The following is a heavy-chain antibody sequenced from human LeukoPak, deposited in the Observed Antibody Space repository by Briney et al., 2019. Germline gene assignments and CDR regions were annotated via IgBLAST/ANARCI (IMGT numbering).Heavy chain of an antibody. CDR2: ISGSGDST. CDR1: GFTVSTYA. Sequence: GGSLRLSCAASGFTVSTYAMNWVRQAPGKGLEWVSGISGSGDSTYYADSVKGRFTISRDNSKNTLYLQMNSLRAEDTAVYYCAKDLRPSGTILEWLLSHWGQGTLVTVSS. CDR3: AKDLRPSGTILEWLLSH. D-gene: IGHD3-3*01. V-gene: IGHV3-23*01. J-gene: IGHJ4*02.